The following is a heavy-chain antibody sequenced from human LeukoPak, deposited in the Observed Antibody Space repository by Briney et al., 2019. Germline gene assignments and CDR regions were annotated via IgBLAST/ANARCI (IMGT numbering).Heavy chain of an antibody. J-gene: IGHJ6*03. CDR1: GFTFSSYW. V-gene: IGHV3-7*01. D-gene: IGHD1-26*01. Sequence: GGSLRLSCAASGFTFSSYWMSWVRQAPGKGLEWVANIKQDGSEKYYVDSVKGRFTLSRDNAKSSLYLQMNSLRAEDTAVYYCARYRSGTVGAAGYYYMDVWGKGTTVTVSS. CDR3: ARYRSGTVGAAGYYYMDV. CDR2: IKQDGSEK.